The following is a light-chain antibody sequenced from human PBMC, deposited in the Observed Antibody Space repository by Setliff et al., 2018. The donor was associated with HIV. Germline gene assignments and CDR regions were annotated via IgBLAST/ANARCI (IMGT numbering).Light chain of an antibody. CDR2: SNN. J-gene: IGLJ2*01. Sequence: QSVLTQPPSASGTPGQRVTISCSGSSSNIGSNTVNWYQQLPGTAPNLLIYSNNQRPSGVPDRFSGSKSGTSASLAISGLQSEDVADYYCAAWDDSLNGVFGGGTKVTVL. CDR1: SSNIGSNT. CDR3: AAWDDSLNGV. V-gene: IGLV1-44*01.